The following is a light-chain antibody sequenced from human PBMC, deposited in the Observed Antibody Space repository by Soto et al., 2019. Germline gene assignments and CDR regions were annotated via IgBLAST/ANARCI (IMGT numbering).Light chain of an antibody. J-gene: IGKJ3*01. CDR2: GAS. Sequence: EIVLTQSPGTLSLSPGERATLSCRASQSVSSSYLAWYQQKPGQAPRLLLYGASSRASGIPDRFSGSGSGTDLTLTISRLEPEDCAVYYCQQYGSSPLFTVGPGTKVDIK. CDR1: QSVSSSY. V-gene: IGKV3-20*01. CDR3: QQYGSSPLFT.